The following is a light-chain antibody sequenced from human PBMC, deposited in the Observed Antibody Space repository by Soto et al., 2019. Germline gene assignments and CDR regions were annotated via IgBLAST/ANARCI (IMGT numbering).Light chain of an antibody. V-gene: IGKV1-5*01. CDR2: DAS. J-gene: IGKJ1*01. CDR3: LQDYGDSWT. Sequence: DIQMTQSPSTLSASVGDRVTITCRASQSISSWLAWYQQKPGKAPKLLIYDASSLESGVPSRFSGSRSGTEFTLTISSLQPEDFASYYCLQDYGDSWTFGQGTKVDIK. CDR1: QSISSW.